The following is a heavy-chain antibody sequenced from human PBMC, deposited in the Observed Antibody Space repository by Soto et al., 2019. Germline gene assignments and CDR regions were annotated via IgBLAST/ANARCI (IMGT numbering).Heavy chain of an antibody. Sequence: QVQLKESGPGLVNPSETLSLTCAVSGVTISTYYWSGIRQPPGKGLEWIGYNYHSGTTNYNPSLKSRVTISVDTSKNQFSLRLTSVTAADTAIYYCVREAYIGYGHAIDHWGQGTLVTVSS. D-gene: IGHD5-12*01. CDR1: GVTISTYY. CDR2: NYHSGTT. V-gene: IGHV4-59*01. J-gene: IGHJ4*02. CDR3: VREAYIGYGHAIDH.